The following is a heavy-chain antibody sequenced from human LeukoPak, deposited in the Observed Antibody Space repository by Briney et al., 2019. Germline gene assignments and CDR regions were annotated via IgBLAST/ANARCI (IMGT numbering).Heavy chain of an antibody. CDR2: INHSGST. D-gene: IGHD1-14*01. Sequence: SETLSLTCAVYGGSFSGYYWSWIRQPPGKGLEWIGEINHSGSTNYNPSLKSRVTISVDTSKNRFSLKLSSVTAADTAVYYCARGRNRYYYYMDVWGKGTTVTVSS. V-gene: IGHV4-34*01. J-gene: IGHJ6*03. CDR3: ARGRNRYYYYMDV. CDR1: GGSFSGYY.